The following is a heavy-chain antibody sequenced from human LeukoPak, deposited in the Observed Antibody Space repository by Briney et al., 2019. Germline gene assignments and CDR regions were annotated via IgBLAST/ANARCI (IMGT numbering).Heavy chain of an antibody. V-gene: IGHV3-48*03. CDR3: ARVDMGFDY. J-gene: IGHJ4*02. CDR1: GFTFSSYE. CDR2: ISSSGSTI. Sequence: PGGSLRLSRAASGFTFSSYEMNWVRQAPGKGLEWVSYISSSGSTIYYADSVKGRFTISRDNAKNSLYLQMNSLRAEGTAVYYCARVDMGFDYWGQGTLVTVSS. D-gene: IGHD2-15*01.